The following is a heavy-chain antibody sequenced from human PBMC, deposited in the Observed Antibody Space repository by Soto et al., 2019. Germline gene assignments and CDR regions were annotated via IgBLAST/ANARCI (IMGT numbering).Heavy chain of an antibody. J-gene: IGHJ4*02. D-gene: IGHD5-12*01. CDR3: ARGYSGYEPRYYFDY. CDR2: IYYSGST. Sequence: SETLSLTCTVSGGSISSGGYYWSWIRQHPGKGLEWIGYIYYSGSTYYNPSLKSRVTISVDTSKNQFSLKLSSVTAADTAVYYCARGYSGYEPRYYFDYWGQGTPVTVSS. CDR1: GGSISSGGYY. V-gene: IGHV4-31*03.